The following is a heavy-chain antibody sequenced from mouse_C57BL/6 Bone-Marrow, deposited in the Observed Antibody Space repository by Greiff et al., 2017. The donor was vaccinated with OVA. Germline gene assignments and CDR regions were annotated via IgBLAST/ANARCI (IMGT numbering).Heavy chain of an antibody. D-gene: IGHD3-2*02. CDR3: ARYKAQATLMDY. CDR2: IRNKANGNTN. Sequence: EVQLVESGGGLVQPGGSLSLSCAASGFTFTDYYMSWVRQPPGKGLEWVGFIRNKANGNTNEYSVSVRGRFTISRDNPTRILHLRMNALVAEDSATYYCARYKAQATLMDYWGQGTSVTVSS. V-gene: IGHV7-3*01. CDR1: GFTFTDYY. J-gene: IGHJ4*01.